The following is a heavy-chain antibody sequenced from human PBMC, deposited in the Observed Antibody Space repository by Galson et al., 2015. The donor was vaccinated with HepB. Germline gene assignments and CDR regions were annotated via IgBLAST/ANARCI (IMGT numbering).Heavy chain of an antibody. CDR2: IRSTSWSI. Sequence: SLRLSCAASGSALSTYSMNWVRQAPGKGLEWVSSIRSTSWSIYYADSVKGRFTISRDNAKTPLYLQITSQRVEDTAVYYCTGDEKRGAVGGADRRGQGTLVTVSS. CDR3: TGDEKRGAVGGADR. D-gene: IGHD3-3*01. CDR1: GSALSTYS. V-gene: IGHV3-21*01. J-gene: IGHJ5*02.